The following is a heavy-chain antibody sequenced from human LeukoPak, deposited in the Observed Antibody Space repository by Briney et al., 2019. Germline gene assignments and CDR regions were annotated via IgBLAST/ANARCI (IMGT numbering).Heavy chain of an antibody. CDR3: ARAGLGATGGFDY. CDR2: IDPNSGGT. V-gene: IGHV1-2*04. J-gene: IGHJ4*02. D-gene: IGHD1-26*01. CDR1: GYTFTDHY. Sequence: ASVKVSCKASGYTFTDHYMHWVRQAPGQGLEWMGWIDPNSGGTDSAQKFQGWVTMTGDTSISTAYMYLRSDDTAVYYCARAGLGATGGFDYWGQGTLVTVSS.